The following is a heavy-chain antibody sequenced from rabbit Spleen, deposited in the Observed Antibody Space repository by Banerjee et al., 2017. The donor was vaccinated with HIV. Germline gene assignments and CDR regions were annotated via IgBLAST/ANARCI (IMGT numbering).Heavy chain of an antibody. D-gene: IGHD7-1*01. J-gene: IGHJ6*01. CDR2: IDTGSSDNT. Sequence: QSLEESGGDLVKPGASLTLTCTASGVSFSSNYYMCWVRQAPGKGLEWIACIDTGSSDNTYYANWAKGRFTISKTSSTTVTLQMTSLTAADTATYFCARDTGTSFSTYGMDLWGPGTLVTVS. CDR1: GVSFSSNYY. CDR3: ARDTGTSFSTYGMDL. V-gene: IGHV1S40*01.